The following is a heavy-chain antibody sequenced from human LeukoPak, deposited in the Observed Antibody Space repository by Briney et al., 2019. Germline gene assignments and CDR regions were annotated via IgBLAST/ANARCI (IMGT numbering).Heavy chain of an antibody. D-gene: IGHD3-16*01. V-gene: IGHV3-23*01. J-gene: IGHJ6*03. CDR3: AKLGGHPLHNYYVGV. Sequence: PGGSLRLSCAASGFTFSSYAMSWVRQAPGKGLEWVSGILDSGYSTYYANSVKGHFTISRDNSNNTLYLQMNSLRAEDTAVYYCAKLGGHPLHNYYVGVWGKGTTVAVSS. CDR1: GFTFSSYA. CDR2: ILDSGYST.